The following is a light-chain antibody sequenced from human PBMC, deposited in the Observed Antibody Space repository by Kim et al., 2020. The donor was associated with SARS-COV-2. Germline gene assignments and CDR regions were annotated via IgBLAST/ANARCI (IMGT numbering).Light chain of an antibody. CDR2: AAS. J-gene: IGKJ2*01. CDR3: QKYNRAPHT. V-gene: IGKV1-27*01. CDR1: QDINIY. Sequence: SASAGDTFTITSRARQDINIYLAGYQQKPGKVPNRLIYAASTLQSGVPTRFSGSGSGTDFTLTISSLQPEDVASYYCQKYNRAPHTFGQGTKLEI.